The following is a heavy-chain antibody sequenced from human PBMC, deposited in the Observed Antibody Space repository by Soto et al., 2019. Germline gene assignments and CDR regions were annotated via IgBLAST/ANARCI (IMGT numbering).Heavy chain of an antibody. J-gene: IGHJ4*02. V-gene: IGHV3-23*01. Sequence: GGSLRLSCAASGFTFSSYAMSWVRQAPGKGLEWVSAISGSGGSTYYADSVKGRFTISRDNSKNTLYLQMNSLRAEDMAVYYCAKDLFIVVVTASFDYWGQGTLVTVSS. D-gene: IGHD2-21*02. CDR2: ISGSGGST. CDR3: AKDLFIVVVTASFDY. CDR1: GFTFSSYA.